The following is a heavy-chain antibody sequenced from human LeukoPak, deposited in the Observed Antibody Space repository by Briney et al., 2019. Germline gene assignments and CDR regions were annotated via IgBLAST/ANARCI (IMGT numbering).Heavy chain of an antibody. J-gene: IGHJ5*02. CDR2: ISYDGSNK. V-gene: IGHV3-30*04. CDR3: AASLTGYYSGPFDP. Sequence: GESLRLSCAASGFTFSSYAMHWVRQAPGKGLEWVAVISYDGSNKYYADSVKGRFTISRDNSKNTLYLQMNSLRAEDTAVYYCAASLTGYYSGPFDPWGQGTLVTVSS. D-gene: IGHD3-9*01. CDR1: GFTFSSYA.